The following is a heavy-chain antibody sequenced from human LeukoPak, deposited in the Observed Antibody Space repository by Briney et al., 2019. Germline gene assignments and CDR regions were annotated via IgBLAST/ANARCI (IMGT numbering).Heavy chain of an antibody. CDR2: IKQDGSEK. CDR1: GFTFSIYW. Sequence: GGSLRLSCAASGFTFSIYWMSWVRQAPGKGLEWVANIKQDGSEKYYVDSVKGRFTISRDNAKNSLYLQMNSLRAEDTAVYYCARGGYYDFWSGYRGTVSADYWGQGTLVTVSS. CDR3: ARGGYYDFWSGYRGTVSADY. D-gene: IGHD3-3*01. V-gene: IGHV3-7*01. J-gene: IGHJ4*02.